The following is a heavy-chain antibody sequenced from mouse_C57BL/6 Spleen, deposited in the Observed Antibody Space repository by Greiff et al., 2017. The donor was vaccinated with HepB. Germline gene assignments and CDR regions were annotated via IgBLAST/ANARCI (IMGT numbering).Heavy chain of an antibody. V-gene: IGHV1-20*01. CDR3: ARGGLRRGAMDY. D-gene: IGHD2-4*01. Sequence: VQLQQSGPELVKPGDSVKISCKASGYSFTGYFMNWVMQSHGKSLEWIGRINPYNGDTFYNQKFKGKATLTVDKSSSTAHMELRSLTSEDSAVYYGARGGLRRGAMDYWGQGTSVTVSS. CDR1: GYSFTGYF. J-gene: IGHJ4*01. CDR2: INPYNGDT.